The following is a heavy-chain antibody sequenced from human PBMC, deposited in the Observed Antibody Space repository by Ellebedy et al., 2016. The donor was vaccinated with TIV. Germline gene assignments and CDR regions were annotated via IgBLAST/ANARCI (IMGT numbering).Heavy chain of an antibody. Sequence: PGGSLRLSCAASGFAFDTYEMNWVRQAPGKGLEWVSYISVCGDKRYNADSVQGRFSIFRDKDSKLLYMQMNSLRVEDTAFYYCGREPGGYGYGMDVWGQGTTVIVSS. CDR1: GFAFDTYE. V-gene: IGHV3-48*03. CDR3: GREPGGYGYGMDV. CDR2: ISVCGDKR. D-gene: IGHD5-12*01. J-gene: IGHJ6*02.